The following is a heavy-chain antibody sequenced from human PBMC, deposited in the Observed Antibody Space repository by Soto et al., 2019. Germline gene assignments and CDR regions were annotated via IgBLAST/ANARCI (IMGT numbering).Heavy chain of an antibody. D-gene: IGHD2-15*01. V-gene: IGHV4-34*01. CDR2: INHSGST. Sequence: SATLSLTCAVYGGSFSGYYWSWIRQPPGKGLEWIGEINHSGSTNYNPSLKSRVTISVDTSKNQFSLKLSSVTAADTAVYYCARRALMCSGGSCYYYYYMDVWGKGTTVTVSS. J-gene: IGHJ6*03. CDR3: ARRALMCSGGSCYYYYYMDV. CDR1: GGSFSGYY.